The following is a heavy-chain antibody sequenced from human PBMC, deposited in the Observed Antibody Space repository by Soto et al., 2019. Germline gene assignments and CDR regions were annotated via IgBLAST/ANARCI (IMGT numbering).Heavy chain of an antibody. CDR3: AREMYYDILTDSNWFDP. CDR1: GYTFTSYD. D-gene: IGHD3-9*01. Sequence: ASVKVSCKASGYTFTSYDINWVRQATGQGLEWMGWMNPNSGNTGYAQKFQGRVTMTRNTSISTAYMELSSLRSEDTAVYYCAREMYYDILTDSNWFDPWGQGTLVTVSS. J-gene: IGHJ5*02. CDR2: MNPNSGNT. V-gene: IGHV1-8*01.